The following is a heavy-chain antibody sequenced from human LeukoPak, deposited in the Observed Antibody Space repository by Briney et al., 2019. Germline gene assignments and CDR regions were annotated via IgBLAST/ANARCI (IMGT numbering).Heavy chain of an antibody. J-gene: IGHJ4*02. CDR1: GGSFSGYY. CDR3: ASHSLIGSVVMPTFDY. V-gene: IGHV4-34*01. Sequence: SETLSLTCAVYGGSFSGYYWSWIRQPPGKGREWIGEINHSGSTNYNPSLKSRVTISLDTSKNQCSRKLSSVTAADTAVYYCASHSLIGSVVMPTFDYWGQGTLVTVSS. D-gene: IGHD3-22*01. CDR2: INHSGST.